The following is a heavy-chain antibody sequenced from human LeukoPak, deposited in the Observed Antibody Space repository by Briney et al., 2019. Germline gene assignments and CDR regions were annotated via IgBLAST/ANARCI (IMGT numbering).Heavy chain of an antibody. V-gene: IGHV1-18*04. CDR2: ISAYNGNT. J-gene: IGHJ6*04. D-gene: IGHD2-15*01. CDR1: GYTFTSYG. Sequence: ASVKVSCKASGYTFTSYGISWVRQAPGQGLGWMGWISAYNGNTNYAQKLQGRVTMTTDTSTSTAYMELRSLRSDDTAVYYCARGQGCSGGSCYPYYYYYYGMDVWGKGTTVTVSS. CDR3: ARGQGCSGGSCYPYYYYYYGMDV.